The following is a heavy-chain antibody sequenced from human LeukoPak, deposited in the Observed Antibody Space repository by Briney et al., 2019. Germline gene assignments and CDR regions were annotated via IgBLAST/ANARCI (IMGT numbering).Heavy chain of an antibody. V-gene: IGHV4-4*02. Sequence: SGTLSLTCAVSSGSISSSNWWSWVRQPPGKGLEWIGEIYLSGNTNYNPSLKSRVTISVDKSRNQFSLKLISVTAADTAVYYCARVYCSGGSCYVGEGSFDYWGQGTLVTVSS. CDR2: IYLSGNT. CDR1: SGSISSSNW. D-gene: IGHD2-15*01. J-gene: IGHJ4*02. CDR3: ARVYCSGGSCYVGEGSFDY.